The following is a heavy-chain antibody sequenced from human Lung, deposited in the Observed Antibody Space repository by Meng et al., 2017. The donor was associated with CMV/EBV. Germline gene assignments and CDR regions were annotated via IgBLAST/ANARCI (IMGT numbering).Heavy chain of an antibody. CDR1: GASITNHNW. Sequence: VQVREAGPGLVKPSDPLSLTCADAGASITNHNWWAWVRQPPGKGLEWIGEIPHRGSSANNPSLKSRVSMSIDKSKNQFSQKLTSVTAADTAVYHCLRRSGGSVWGQGTLVTVSS. CDR2: IPHRGSS. V-gene: IGHV4-4*02. J-gene: IGHJ1*01. D-gene: IGHD3-10*01. CDR3: LRRSGGSV.